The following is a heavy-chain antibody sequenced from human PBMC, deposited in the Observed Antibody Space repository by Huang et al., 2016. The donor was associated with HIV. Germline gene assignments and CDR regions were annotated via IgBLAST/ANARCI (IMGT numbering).Heavy chain of an antibody. Sequence: QVLLVQSGAEVRKPGSSVKVSCTAFGGTFSSYSISWVRQAPGQGLGWMGGVIPIFGKATYTQKFQGRVTITVDESTNTGYMELTRLTSEDTAVYYCARTAYSYGFRQGYNWFDPWGQGTPVTVSS. CDR1: GGTFSSYS. D-gene: IGHD5-18*01. CDR2: VIPIFGKA. J-gene: IGHJ5*02. CDR3: ARTAYSYGFRQGYNWFDP. V-gene: IGHV1-69*13.